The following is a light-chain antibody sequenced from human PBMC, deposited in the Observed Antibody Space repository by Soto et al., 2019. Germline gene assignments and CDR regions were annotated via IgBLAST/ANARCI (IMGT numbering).Light chain of an antibody. J-gene: IGLJ1*01. CDR2: EVV. Sequence: QSALTQPPSASGSPGQSVTISCTGTKNDVGFYDFVSWYQHHPGKAPRLIIYEVVQRPSGVPDRFSGSKSGNTASLTVSGLQAADEADYFCMSYAGSNTYVFGSGTKVTVL. CDR1: KNDVGFYDF. V-gene: IGLV2-8*01. CDR3: MSYAGSNTYV.